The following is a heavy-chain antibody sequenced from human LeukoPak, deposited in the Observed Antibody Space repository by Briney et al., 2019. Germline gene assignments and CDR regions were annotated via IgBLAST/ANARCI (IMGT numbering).Heavy chain of an antibody. CDR3: ARAPDYGDAFDI. J-gene: IGHJ3*02. V-gene: IGHV3-23*01. CDR1: GFSFSSYA. D-gene: IGHD4-17*01. CDR2: ISGSGTST. Sequence: GGSLRLSCAASGFSFSSYAMTWVRQAPGKGLEWVSAISGSGTSTYYADSVKGRFTISRDNSKNTLYLQMNSLRAEDTAVYYCARAPDYGDAFDIWGQGTMVTVSS.